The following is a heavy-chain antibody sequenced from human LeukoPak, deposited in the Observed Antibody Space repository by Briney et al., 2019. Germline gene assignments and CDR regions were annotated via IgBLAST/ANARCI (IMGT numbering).Heavy chain of an antibody. CDR2: IKQDGSEI. V-gene: IGHV3-7*05. J-gene: IGHJ5*02. Sequence: GGSLRPSCTASGFTFISQGTAWGRQAPGKGLEWVANIKQDGSEIHYVDSVKGRFTISRDNAKNSLYLQMNSLRAEDTAVYYCGSSPHVWGIDRWGQGTPVTVSS. D-gene: IGHD3-16*01. CDR3: GSSPHVWGIDR. CDR1: GFTFISQG.